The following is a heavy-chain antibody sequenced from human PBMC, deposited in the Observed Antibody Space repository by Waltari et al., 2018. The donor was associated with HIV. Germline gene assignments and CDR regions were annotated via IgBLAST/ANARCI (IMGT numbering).Heavy chain of an antibody. CDR2: IRSKPYGGTT. J-gene: IGHJ4*02. CDR3: SRLVVGYNYGYYFDS. Sequence: EVQLVESGGGLVQPGGSLRLSCAASGFTFDDHAMSWFRQAPGKGLEWVGFIRSKPYGGTTEYAASVKGRFTISRDDSKSIAYLQMNSLKSDDAAVYYCSRLVVGYNYGYYFDSWGQGTLVTVSS. V-gene: IGHV3-49*03. CDR1: GFTFDDHA. D-gene: IGHD5-18*01.